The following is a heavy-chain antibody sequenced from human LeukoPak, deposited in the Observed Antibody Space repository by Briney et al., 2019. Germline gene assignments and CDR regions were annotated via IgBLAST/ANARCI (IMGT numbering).Heavy chain of an antibody. J-gene: IGHJ3*02. CDR1: GFTVSSNS. CDR2: IYSGGNT. V-gene: IGHV3-53*01. D-gene: IGHD1-26*01. CDR3: ARGGSYLSAFDI. Sequence: GGSLRLSCTVSGFTVSSNSMSWVRQAPGKGLEWVSFIYSGGNTHNSDSVKGRFTISRDNSKNTLYLQMNSLRAEDTAVYYCARGGSYLSAFDIWGQGTMVTVSS.